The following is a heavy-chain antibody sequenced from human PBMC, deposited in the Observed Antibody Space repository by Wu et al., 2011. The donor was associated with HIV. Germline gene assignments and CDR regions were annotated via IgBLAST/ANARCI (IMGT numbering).Heavy chain of an antibody. D-gene: IGHD3-9*01. V-gene: IGHV1-2*02. CDR2: INPNSGGT. J-gene: IGHJ6*02. CDR1: GYTFTGYY. Sequence: QVQLVQSGAEVKKPGASVKVSCKASGYTFTGYYMHWVRQAPGQGLEWMGWINPNSGGTNYAQKFQGRVTMTRDTSISTAYMELSRLRSDDTAVYYCARRMDYDILTGNYYGMDVWGQGTTVTVSS. CDR3: ARRMDYDILTGNYYGMDV.